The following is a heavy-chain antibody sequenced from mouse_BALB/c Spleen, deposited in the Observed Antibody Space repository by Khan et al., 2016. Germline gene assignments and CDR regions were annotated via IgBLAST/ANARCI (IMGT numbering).Heavy chain of an antibody. V-gene: IGHV3-2*02. D-gene: IGHD1-2*01. Sequence: EVQLQESGPGLVKPSQSLSLTCTVTGYSITSDYAWNWIRQFPGNKLEWMGYISYSGSTSYNPSLKSRISITRDTSKNQFFLQLNSVTTEDTATYDCARGGLLRLHYYAMDYWGQGTSVTVSS. J-gene: IGHJ4*01. CDR1: GYSITSDYA. CDR3: ARGGLLRLHYYAMDY. CDR2: ISYSGST.